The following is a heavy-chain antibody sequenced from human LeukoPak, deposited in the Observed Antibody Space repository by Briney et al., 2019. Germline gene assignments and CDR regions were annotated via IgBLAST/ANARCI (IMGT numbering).Heavy chain of an antibody. V-gene: IGHV4-59*01. D-gene: IGHD6-19*01. CDR1: GGSISSYY. CDR3: ASGSGWPQHPRYYYGMDV. CDR2: IYYSGST. Sequence: PSETLSLTCTVSGGSISSYYWSWIRQPPGKGLEWIGYIYYSGSTNYNPSLKSRVTISVDTSKNQFSLKLSSVTAEDTAVYYCASGSGWPQHPRYYYGMDVWGQGTTVTVSS. J-gene: IGHJ6*02.